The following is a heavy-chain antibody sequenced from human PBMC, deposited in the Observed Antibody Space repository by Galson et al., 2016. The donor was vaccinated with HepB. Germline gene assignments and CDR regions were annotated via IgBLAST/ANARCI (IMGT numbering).Heavy chain of an antibody. J-gene: IGHJ5*01. CDR3: AHRPPYYDFWTGKYNYFDS. D-gene: IGHD3-3*01. V-gene: IGHV2-5*01. CDR2: IYWNDAK. Sequence: PALVKPTQTLTLTCTFSGFSLSTGGVGVGWIRQPPGKALEWLAAIYWNDAKRYSPSLKSRLTITKDTSKNQVVLTMTNVDPVDTGTYYCAHRPPYYDFWTGKYNYFDSWGQGTLVTVSS. CDR1: GFSLSTGGVG.